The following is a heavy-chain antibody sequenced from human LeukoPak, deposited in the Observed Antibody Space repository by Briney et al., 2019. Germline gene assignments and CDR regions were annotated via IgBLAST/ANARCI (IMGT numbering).Heavy chain of an antibody. CDR2: IRSKANSYAT. D-gene: IGHD3-10*01. V-gene: IGHV3-73*01. J-gene: IGHJ4*02. CDR1: GFTFSGSA. Sequence: GGSLRLSCAASGFTFSGSAMHWVRLASGKGLEWVGRIRSKANSYATAYAASVKGRFTISRDDSKNTAYLQMNSLKTEDTAVYYCTRLGNYYGSGSYNSDFDYWGQGTLVTASS. CDR3: TRLGNYYGSGSYNSDFDY.